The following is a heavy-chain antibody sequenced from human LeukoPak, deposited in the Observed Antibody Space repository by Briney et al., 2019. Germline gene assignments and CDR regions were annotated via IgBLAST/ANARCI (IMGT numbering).Heavy chain of an antibody. V-gene: IGHV4-59*12. CDR3: VEMATIISY. J-gene: IGHJ4*02. CDR1: GVSISSYF. D-gene: IGHD5-24*01. CDR2: IYHSGST. Sequence: SSETLSLTCAVSGVSISSYFWSWIRQPPGQGLEWVGYIYHSGSTHYNPSLKSRVTISVDTSKNQFSLKLSSVTAADTAVYYCVEMATIISYWGQGTLVTVSS.